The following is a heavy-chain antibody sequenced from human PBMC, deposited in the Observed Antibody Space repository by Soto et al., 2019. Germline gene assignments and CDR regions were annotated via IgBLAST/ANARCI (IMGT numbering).Heavy chain of an antibody. Sequence: QVQLVQSGAEVKKPGSSVKVSCKASGGTFSSYAISWVRQAPGQGLEWMGWINPNSGGTNYAQKFQGWVTMTRDTSISTAYRELSRLGSDDTAVYYCATSGGGTTVTTGGGEGMDVWGQGTTVTVSS. J-gene: IGHJ6*02. CDR3: ATSGGGTTVTTGGGEGMDV. D-gene: IGHD4-17*01. CDR1: GGTFSSYA. V-gene: IGHV1-2*04. CDR2: INPNSGGT.